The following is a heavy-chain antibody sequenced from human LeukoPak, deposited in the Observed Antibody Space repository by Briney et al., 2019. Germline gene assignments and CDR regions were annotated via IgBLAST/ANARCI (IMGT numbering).Heavy chain of an antibody. CDR2: IKQDGSEK. CDR3: ARAAGWFDP. CDR1: RFTFSSYW. V-gene: IGHV3-7*03. J-gene: IGHJ5*02. Sequence: GGSLRLSCAASRFTFSSYWMSWVRQAPGKGLEWVANIKQDGSEKYYVDSVEGRFTISRDNAKNSLYLQLNSLRAEDTAIYYCARAAGWFDPWGQGTLVTVSS.